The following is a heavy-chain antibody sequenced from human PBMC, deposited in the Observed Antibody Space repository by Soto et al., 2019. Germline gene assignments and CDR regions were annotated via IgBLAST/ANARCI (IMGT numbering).Heavy chain of an antibody. Sequence: SEPLSLTXTVSGGSISSYYWSWIRQPPGKGLEWIGYIYYSGSTNYNPSLKSRVTISVDTSKNQFSLKLSSVTAADTAVYYCAGLRYSSGWRSYWYFDLWGRGTLVTVSS. CDR2: IYYSGST. J-gene: IGHJ2*01. CDR3: AGLRYSSGWRSYWYFDL. D-gene: IGHD6-19*01. V-gene: IGHV4-59*01. CDR1: GGSISSYY.